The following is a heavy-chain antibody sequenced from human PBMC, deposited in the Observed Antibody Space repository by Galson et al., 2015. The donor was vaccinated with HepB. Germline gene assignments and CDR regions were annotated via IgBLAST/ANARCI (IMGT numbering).Heavy chain of an antibody. CDR2: TYYRSKWYN. J-gene: IGHJ6*03. V-gene: IGHV6-1*01. D-gene: IGHD4-23*01. CDR1: GDSVSSNSAA. CDR3: ARDVRVVTPGFSYYYYMDV. Sequence: CAISGDSVSSNSAAWNWIRQSPSRGLEWLGRTYYRSKWYNDYAVSVKSRITINPDTSKNQFSLQLNSVTPEDTAVYYCARDVRVVTPGFSYYYYMDVWGKGTTVTVSS.